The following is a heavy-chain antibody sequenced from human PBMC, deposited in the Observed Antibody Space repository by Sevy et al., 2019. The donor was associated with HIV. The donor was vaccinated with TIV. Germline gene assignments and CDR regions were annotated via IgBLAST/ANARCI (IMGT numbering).Heavy chain of an antibody. CDR3: ARAAFAVGYLYYFDY. D-gene: IGHD3-16*02. V-gene: IGHV3-30*04. Sequence: GGSLRLSCVASGFIFTNYAMHWVRQAPGKGLEWVAVISSDGSTKYYPDSVKGRFTISRDNSKNTLYLQMNSLRAEDTAVYYCARAAFAVGYLYYFDYWGQGTLVTVSS. CDR1: GFIFTNYA. CDR2: ISSDGSTK. J-gene: IGHJ4*02.